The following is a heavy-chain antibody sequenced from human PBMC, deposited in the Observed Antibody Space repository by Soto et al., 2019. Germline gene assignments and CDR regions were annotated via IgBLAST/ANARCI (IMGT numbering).Heavy chain of an antibody. CDR1: GDSVSSGSKC. D-gene: IGHD6-19*01. CDR2: LCYSGNT. Sequence: SETLSLTCTVSGDSVSSGSKCWSWIRQPPGKALEWIAYLCYSGNTNYNPSLKSRVTISRDMSRNQFSLRMTSVTADDTAVYFCARSGGGSGWLGGQGTLVTVSS. V-gene: IGHV4-61*01. J-gene: IGHJ4*02. CDR3: ARSGGGSGWL.